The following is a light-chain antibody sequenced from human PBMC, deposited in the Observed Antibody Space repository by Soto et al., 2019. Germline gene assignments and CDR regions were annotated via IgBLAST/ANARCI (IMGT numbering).Light chain of an antibody. CDR1: QSLVHNDGNTY. Sequence: DIVMTQTPLSSPVTLGQAASISCSSSQSLVHNDGNTYLAWYQQKPGQAPRLLIYGASNRATDIPDRFSGRGSGTYFTLTISRLEPEDFAVYYCQQYGSSPPSSTFGQGTRLEIK. V-gene: IGKV3-20*01. J-gene: IGKJ5*01. CDR2: GAS. CDR3: QQYGSSPPSST.